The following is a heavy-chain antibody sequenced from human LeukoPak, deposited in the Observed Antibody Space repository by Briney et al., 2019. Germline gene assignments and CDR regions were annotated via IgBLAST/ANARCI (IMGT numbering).Heavy chain of an antibody. V-gene: IGHV3-30*02. Sequence: GGSLRLSCAASGFTFSSYGMHWVRQAPGKGLEWVAVIWYGGSNKYYADSVKGRFTISRDNSKNTLYLQMNSLRAEDTAVYYCAKDRSGSYYLASWGQGTLVTVSS. CDR1: GFTFSSYG. CDR3: AKDRSGSYYLAS. J-gene: IGHJ4*02. CDR2: IWYGGSNK. D-gene: IGHD1-26*01.